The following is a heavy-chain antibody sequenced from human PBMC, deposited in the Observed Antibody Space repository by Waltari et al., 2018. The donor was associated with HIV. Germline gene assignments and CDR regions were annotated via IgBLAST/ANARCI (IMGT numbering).Heavy chain of an antibody. V-gene: IGHV3-72*01. Sequence: EVQLVVSGGGLVQPGGSLRLSCATSGFYFSDYYLDWVRQAPGRGLWLIGPTRNKVNGYATEYSASVRGRFTILRDDAANSLFLQRNSLKREDSAVYYCVRWPQVGQCYSGLDVWGRGTTVTVSS. CDR1: GFYFSDYY. J-gene: IGHJ6*02. D-gene: IGHD2-21*01. CDR2: TRNKVNGYAT. CDR3: VRWPQVGQCYSGLDV.